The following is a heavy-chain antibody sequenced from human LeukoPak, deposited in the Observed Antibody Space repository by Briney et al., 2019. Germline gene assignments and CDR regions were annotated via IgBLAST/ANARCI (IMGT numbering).Heavy chain of an antibody. CDR2: ISGSGGST. Sequence: AGGSLRLSCAASGFTFSSYAMSWVRQAPGKGLEWVSAISGSGGSTYYADSVKGRFTISRDNSKNTLYLQMNSLRAEDTAVYYCARSPYSSSSIGIDYWGQGTLVTVSS. CDR3: ARSPYSSSSIGIDY. CDR1: GFTFSSYA. J-gene: IGHJ4*02. V-gene: IGHV3-23*01. D-gene: IGHD6-6*01.